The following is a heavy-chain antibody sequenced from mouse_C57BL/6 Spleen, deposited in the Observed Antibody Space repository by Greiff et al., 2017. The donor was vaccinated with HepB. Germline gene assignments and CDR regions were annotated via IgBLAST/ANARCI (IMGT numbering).Heavy chain of an antibody. CDR1: GYTFTSYW. D-gene: IGHD1-3*01. CDR3: ARGGWEVDYAMDY. CDR2: IHPNSGST. V-gene: IGHV1-64*01. J-gene: IGHJ4*01. Sequence: QVQLQQPGAELVKPGASVKLSCKASGYTFTSYWMHWVKQRPGQGLEWIGMIHPNSGSTNYNEKFKSKATLTVDKSSSPAYMQLSSLTSEDSAVYYCARGGWEVDYAMDYWGQGTSVTVSS.